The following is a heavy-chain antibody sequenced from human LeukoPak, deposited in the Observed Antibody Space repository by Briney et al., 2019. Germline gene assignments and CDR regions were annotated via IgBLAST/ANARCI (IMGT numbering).Heavy chain of an antibody. CDR1: GYTFTGYY. D-gene: IGHD6-13*01. CDR2: INPNSGGT. V-gene: IGHV1-2*02. J-gene: IGHJ4*02. Sequence: ASFKVSCKASGYTFTGYYMHWVRQAPGQGLEWMGWINPNSGGTNYAQKFQGRVTMTRDTSISTAYMELSRLRSDDTAVYYCARGLAAAGLFDYWGQGTLVTVSS. CDR3: ARGLAAAGLFDY.